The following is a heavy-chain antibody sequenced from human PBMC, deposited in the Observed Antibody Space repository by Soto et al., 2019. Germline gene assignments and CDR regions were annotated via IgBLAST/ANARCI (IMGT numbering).Heavy chain of an antibody. CDR3: AKDRGPDNGYFDY. J-gene: IGHJ4*02. CDR2: ISYDGSNK. V-gene: IGHV3-30*18. CDR1: GFTFSSYG. D-gene: IGHD3-22*01. Sequence: PGGSLRLSCAASGFTFSSYGMHWVRQAPGKGLEWVAVISYDGSNKYYADSVKGRFTISRDNSKNTLYLQMNSLRAEDTAVYYCAKDRGPDNGYFDYWGQGTLVTVSS.